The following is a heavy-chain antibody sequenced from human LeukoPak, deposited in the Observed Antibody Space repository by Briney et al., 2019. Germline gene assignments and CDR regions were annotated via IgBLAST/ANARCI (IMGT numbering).Heavy chain of an antibody. CDR2: ISYDGRNK. V-gene: IGHV3-30*04. CDR3: ARDSYGADY. J-gene: IGHJ4*02. D-gene: IGHD4-17*01. CDR1: GFTFSSYA. Sequence: GSLRLSCAASGFTFSSYAMSWVRQAPDKGLEWVAVISYDGRNKYYADSVKGRFTISRDNSKNTLYVQMNTLRTDDTAVYYCARDSYGADYWGQGTLVTVSS.